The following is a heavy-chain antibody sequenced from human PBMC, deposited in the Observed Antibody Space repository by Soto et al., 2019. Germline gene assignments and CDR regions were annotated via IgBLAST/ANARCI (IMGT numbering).Heavy chain of an antibody. J-gene: IGHJ4*02. CDR1: GCTLRSYG. V-gene: IGHV3-30*18. CDR2: ISDDGSKK. D-gene: IGHD1-26*01. CDR3: AKVGDVYNSFFDY. Sequence: GGSIRLSCAAAGCTLRSYGMHWVRQAPGKGLEWVAVISDDGSKKYYADSVKGRFSISRDNPKNTLFLQMNSLRVEDTAVYYCAKVGDVYNSFFDYWGQGTLVTVSS.